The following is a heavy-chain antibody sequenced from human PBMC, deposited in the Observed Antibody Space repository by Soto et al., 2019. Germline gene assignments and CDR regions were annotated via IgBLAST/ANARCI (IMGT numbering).Heavy chain of an antibody. CDR2: IYHSGST. V-gene: IGHV4-4*02. J-gene: IGHJ4*02. Sequence: PSETLSLTCAVSSGSISSSNWWSWVRQPPGKGLEWIGEIYHSGSTNYNPSLKSRVTISVDKSKNQFSLKLSSVTAADTAVYYCASRGELWFGNLYYFDYWGQGTLVTVSS. D-gene: IGHD3-10*01. CDR1: SGSISSSNW. CDR3: ASRGELWFGNLYYFDY.